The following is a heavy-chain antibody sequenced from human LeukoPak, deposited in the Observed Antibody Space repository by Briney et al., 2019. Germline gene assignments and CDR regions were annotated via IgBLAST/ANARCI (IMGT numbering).Heavy chain of an antibody. CDR1: GFSLSTSGMC. Sequence: ESGPTLVNPTQTLTLTCTFSGFSLSTSGMCVSWIRQPPGKALEWLAFIYWDDDKRYSPSLKSRLTITKDTSKNQVVLTMTNMDPVDTATYYCAHSEDYYGSVDAFDVWGQGTMVTVSS. CDR2: IYWDDDK. J-gene: IGHJ3*01. CDR3: AHSEDYYGSVDAFDV. D-gene: IGHD3-10*01. V-gene: IGHV2-5*08.